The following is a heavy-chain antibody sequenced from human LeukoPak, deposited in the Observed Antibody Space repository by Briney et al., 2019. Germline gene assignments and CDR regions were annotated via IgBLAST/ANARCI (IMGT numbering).Heavy chain of an antibody. CDR1: GGSISSYY. Sequence: KPSETLSLTCTVSGGSISSYYWSWIREPPGKGLEWIWYIYYSGSTNYNPSLKSRVTISVDTSKNQFSLKLSSVTAADTAVYYCARDIAVAGRAWGMDVWGQGTTVTVSS. J-gene: IGHJ6*02. V-gene: IGHV4-59*01. D-gene: IGHD6-19*01. CDR3: ARDIAVAGRAWGMDV. CDR2: IYYSGST.